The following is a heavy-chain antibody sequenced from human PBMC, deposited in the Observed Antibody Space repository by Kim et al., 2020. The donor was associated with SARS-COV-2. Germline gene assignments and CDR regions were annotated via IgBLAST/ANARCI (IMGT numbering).Heavy chain of an antibody. J-gene: IGHJ6*02. Sequence: KGRFTISRENAKNSLYLQMNSLRAGDTAVYYCARDLLTGYPYYYYYGMDVWGQGTTVTVSS. D-gene: IGHD3-9*01. CDR3: ARDLLTGYPYYYYYGMDV. V-gene: IGHV3-13*01.